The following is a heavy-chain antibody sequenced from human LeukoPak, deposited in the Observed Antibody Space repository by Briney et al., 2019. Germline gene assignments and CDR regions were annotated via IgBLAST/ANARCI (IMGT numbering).Heavy chain of an antibody. CDR1: GYTFTSYG. CDR3: ARHRADYDFWSGYYRGMDV. CDR2: ISAYNGNT. J-gene: IGHJ6*02. Sequence: GASVKVYCKASGYTFTSYGISWVRQAPGQGLEWMGWISAYNGNTNYEQKLQGRVTMTTDTSTSTTYMELRSLRSDDTAVYYCARHRADYDFWSGYYRGMDVWGQGTTVTVSS. V-gene: IGHV1-18*01. D-gene: IGHD3-3*01.